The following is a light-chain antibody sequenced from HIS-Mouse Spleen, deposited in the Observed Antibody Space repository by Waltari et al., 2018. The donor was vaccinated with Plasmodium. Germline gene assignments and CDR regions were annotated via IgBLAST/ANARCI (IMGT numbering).Light chain of an antibody. Sequence: QSALTQPPSASGSPGPSVTIPCTGTSSDVGGYNYVSWYQQHPGKAPKLMIYEVSKRPSGFPDRFSGSKSGNTASLTVSGLQAEDEADYYCSSYAGSNNLVFGGGTKLTVL. V-gene: IGLV2-8*01. CDR3: SSYAGSNNLV. J-gene: IGLJ2*01. CDR2: EVS. CDR1: SSDVGGYNY.